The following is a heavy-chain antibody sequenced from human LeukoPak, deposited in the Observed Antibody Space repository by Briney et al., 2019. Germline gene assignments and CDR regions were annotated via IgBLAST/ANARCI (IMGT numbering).Heavy chain of an antibody. CDR1: GGSISSSSYY. D-gene: IGHD6-13*01. V-gene: IGHV4-39*07. CDR3: AKDTRGYSSSWFYFDY. Sequence: SETLSLTCTVSGGSISSSSYYWGWIRQPPGKGLEWIGSIYYSGSTYYNPSLKSRVTISVDTSKNQFSLKLSSVTAADTAVYYCAKDTRGYSSSWFYFDYWGQGTLVTVSS. CDR2: IYYSGST. J-gene: IGHJ4*02.